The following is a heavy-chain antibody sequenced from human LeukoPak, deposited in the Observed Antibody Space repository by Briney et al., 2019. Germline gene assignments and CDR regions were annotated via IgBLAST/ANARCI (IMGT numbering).Heavy chain of an antibody. CDR1: GGSINSYW. V-gene: IGHV4-59*01. CDR3: ARYEGGRDKPKFDY. CDR2: ISYSRTT. D-gene: IGHD2-15*01. J-gene: IGHJ4*02. Sequence: KPSETLSLTCTVSGGSINSYWWNWIRQPPGKGLEWIGFISYSRTTNYNPSLKSRVTISVDTSKNQFSLKMSSVTAADTAVYYCARYEGGRDKPKFDYWGQGALVTVSS.